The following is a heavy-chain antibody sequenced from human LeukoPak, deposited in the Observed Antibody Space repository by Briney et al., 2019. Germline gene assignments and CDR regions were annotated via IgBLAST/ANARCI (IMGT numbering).Heavy chain of an antibody. V-gene: IGHV3-48*01. J-gene: IGHJ4*02. Sequence: PGGSLRLSCAASGFIFSRYSMNWVRQAPGKGLEWVSYISSSSSTIYYADSVKGRFTISRDNAKNSLYLQMNSLRAEDTAVYYCARETSGSYYPVDYWGQGTLVTVSS. CDR2: ISSSSSTI. CDR1: GFIFSRYS. D-gene: IGHD1-26*01. CDR3: ARETSGSYYPVDY.